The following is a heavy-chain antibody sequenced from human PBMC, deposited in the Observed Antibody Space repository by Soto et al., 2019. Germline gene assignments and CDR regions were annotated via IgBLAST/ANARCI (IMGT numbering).Heavy chain of an antibody. D-gene: IGHD3-22*01. CDR3: ARVYLDHYYDSSGYLYYFDY. CDR1: GGSISSYY. Sequence: PSETLSLTCTVSGGSISSYYWSWIRQPPGKGLEWIGYIYYSGSTNYNPSLKSRVTISVDTSKNQFSLKLSSVTAADTAVYYCARVYLDHYYDSSGYLYYFDYWGQGTLVTVSS. CDR2: IYYSGST. V-gene: IGHV4-59*01. J-gene: IGHJ4*02.